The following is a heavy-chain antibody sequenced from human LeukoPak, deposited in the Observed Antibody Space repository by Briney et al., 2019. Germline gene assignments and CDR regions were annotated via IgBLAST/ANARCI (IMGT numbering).Heavy chain of an antibody. CDR2: IGTLADT. V-gene: IGHV3-13*01. J-gene: IGHJ6*02. Sequence: GGSLRLSSAASGFSFSSYDMHWVRQITGKGLEWVSAIGTLADTYYAGSVKGRFTISRENAENSLYLQMNSLRAGDTAVYYCARGPVGGWLRDGMDVWGQGTTVTV. CDR1: GFSFSSYD. D-gene: IGHD5-24*01. CDR3: ARGPVGGWLRDGMDV.